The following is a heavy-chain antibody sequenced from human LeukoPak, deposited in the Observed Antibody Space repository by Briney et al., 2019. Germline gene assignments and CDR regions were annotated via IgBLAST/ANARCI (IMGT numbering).Heavy chain of an antibody. Sequence: GGSLRLSCAASGFTVSSNYMSWVRQAPGKGLEWVSVIYSGGSTYYADSVKGRFTISRDNSKNTLYLQMDSLRAEDTAVYYCARALGYCSSTSCLFDYWGQGTLVTVSS. CDR1: GFTVSSNY. CDR2: IYSGGST. V-gene: IGHV3-53*01. CDR3: ARALGYCSSTSCLFDY. D-gene: IGHD2-2*01. J-gene: IGHJ4*02.